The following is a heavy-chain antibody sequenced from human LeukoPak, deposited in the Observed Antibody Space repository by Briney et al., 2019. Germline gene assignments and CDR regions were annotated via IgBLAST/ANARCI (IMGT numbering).Heavy chain of an antibody. Sequence: SETLSLICAVYGGSFSGYYWSWIRQPPGKGLEWIGEINHSGSTNYNPSLKSRVTISVDTSKNQFSLKLSSVTAADTAVYYCARISCSGGSCSRYYYYYYYMDVWGKGTTVTVSS. D-gene: IGHD2-15*01. V-gene: IGHV4-34*01. CDR2: INHSGST. CDR3: ARISCSGGSCSRYYYYYYYMDV. CDR1: GGSFSGYY. J-gene: IGHJ6*03.